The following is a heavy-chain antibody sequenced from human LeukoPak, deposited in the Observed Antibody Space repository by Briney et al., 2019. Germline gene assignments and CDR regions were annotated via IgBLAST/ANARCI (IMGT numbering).Heavy chain of an antibody. J-gene: IGHJ4*02. CDR1: GGSISSYY. D-gene: IGHD2-8*01. Sequence: SETLSPTCTVSGGSISSYYWSWIRQPPGKGLEWIGYIYTSGSTNYNPSLKSRVTISVDTSKNQFSLKLSSVTAADTAVYYCASSPYNGVYYWGQGTLVTVSS. CDR3: ASSPYNGVYY. V-gene: IGHV4-4*09. CDR2: IYTSGST.